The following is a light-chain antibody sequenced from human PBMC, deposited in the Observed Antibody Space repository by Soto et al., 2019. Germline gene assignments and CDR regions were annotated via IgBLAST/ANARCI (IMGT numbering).Light chain of an antibody. CDR3: QQRYTNPIT. CDR2: DTS. CDR1: EDVSSW. V-gene: IGKV1-12*01. J-gene: IGKJ5*01. Sequence: DVQVTQSQSSVAASVGDRVTITCRPTEDVSSWGVWFQTKAGKAPKLLMYDTSTLQSGVHHRLSAIASGPDFTLTISSLQSEDFATDYCQQRYTNPITFGQGTRLEIK.